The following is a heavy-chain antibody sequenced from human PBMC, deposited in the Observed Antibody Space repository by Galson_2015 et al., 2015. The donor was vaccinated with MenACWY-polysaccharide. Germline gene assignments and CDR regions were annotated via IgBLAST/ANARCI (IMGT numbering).Heavy chain of an antibody. D-gene: IGHD5-24*01. CDR1: GFTFRNYG. CDR2: IWYDGSNK. CDR3: AAGTGRDGYNFDY. J-gene: IGHJ4*02. V-gene: IGHV3-33*01. Sequence: LRLSCAASGFTFRNYGMHWVRQAPGKGLEWVTVIWYDGSNKYYADSVKGRFTISRDNSKNTLYLQMNSLRAEDTAVYYCAAGTGRDGYNFDYWGQGTLVTVSS.